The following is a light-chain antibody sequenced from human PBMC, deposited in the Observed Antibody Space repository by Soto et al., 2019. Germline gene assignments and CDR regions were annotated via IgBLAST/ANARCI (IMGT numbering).Light chain of an antibody. CDR1: QSVSTY. CDR3: QQRRNWPRLA. Sequence: EIVLTQSPATLSLSPGERATLSCRASQSVSTYLAWYQQKPGQAPRLLIYDASNRATGIPARFTGSGSGTDFTLTLSSLEPEDFAVYYCQQRRNWPRLAFGGGTKV. J-gene: IGKJ4*01. CDR2: DAS. V-gene: IGKV3-11*01.